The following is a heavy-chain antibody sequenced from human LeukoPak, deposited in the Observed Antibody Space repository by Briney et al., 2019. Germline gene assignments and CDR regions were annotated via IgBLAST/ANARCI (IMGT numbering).Heavy chain of an antibody. D-gene: IGHD3-9*01. J-gene: IGHJ4*02. CDR3: ARVLRYFDWLFDY. V-gene: IGHV4-39*07. Sequence: SETLSLTCTVSRDSISSSNYYGAWIRQPPGKGLEWIGSIYYSGGTYYNPSLKSRVTISVDTSKNQFSLKLSSVTAADTAVYYCARVLRYFDWLFDYWGQGTLVTVSS. CDR2: IYYSGGT. CDR1: RDSISSSNYY.